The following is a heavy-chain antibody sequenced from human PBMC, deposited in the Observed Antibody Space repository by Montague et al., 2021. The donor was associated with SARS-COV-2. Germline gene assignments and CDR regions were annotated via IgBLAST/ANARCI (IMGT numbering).Heavy chain of an antibody. CDR3: ARGPSRLATQELYFGY. CDR2: IYYSGNT. D-gene: IGHD5-24*01. CDR1: SDSISSGGYY. J-gene: IGHJ4*02. V-gene: IGHV4-31*03. Sequence: TLSLTCIVSSDSISSGGYYWSWIRQPPGKGLEWIGYIYYSGNTYYNPSLKSRVTMSVDTTKNQFSLTLNSVTAADTAVYYCARGPSRLATQELYFGYWGQGTLVSVSS.